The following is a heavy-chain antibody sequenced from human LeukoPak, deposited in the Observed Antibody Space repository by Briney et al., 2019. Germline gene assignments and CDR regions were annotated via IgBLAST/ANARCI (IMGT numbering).Heavy chain of an antibody. CDR1: GGTFSSYA. CDR2: IIPIFDTP. V-gene: IGHV1-69*13. Sequence: GASVKVSCKASGGTFSSYAISWVRQAPGQGLEWMGGIIPIFDTPDYAQKFQGRVTITADESTSTAYTELRSLTSEDTAVYYCARDGLRAAAGRGFDIWGQGTVVTVSS. CDR3: ARDGLRAAAGRGFDI. D-gene: IGHD6-13*01. J-gene: IGHJ3*02.